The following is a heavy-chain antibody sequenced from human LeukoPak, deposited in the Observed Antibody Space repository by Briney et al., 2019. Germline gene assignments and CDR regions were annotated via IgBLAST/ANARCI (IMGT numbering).Heavy chain of an antibody. Sequence: PSETLSLTCAVSGYSISSGYYWGWIRPPPGKGLEWIGSIYHSGSTYYNPSLKSRVTISVDTSKNQFSLKLSSVTAADTAVYYCATQTTITTIDYWGQGTLVTVSS. J-gene: IGHJ4*02. CDR2: IYHSGST. D-gene: IGHD4-11*01. CDR1: GYSISSGYY. V-gene: IGHV4-38-2*01. CDR3: ATQTTITTIDY.